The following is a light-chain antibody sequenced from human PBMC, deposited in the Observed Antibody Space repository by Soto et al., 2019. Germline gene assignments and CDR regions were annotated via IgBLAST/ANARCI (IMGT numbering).Light chain of an antibody. CDR2: GTS. J-gene: IGKJ4*01. CDR1: QSVNIN. V-gene: IGKV3-15*01. Sequence: EIVMTQSPATLSVSPGEGAVLSCRASQSVNINLAWYQQKPGQAPRLLIYGTSTRATGVPARFSGSGSGTEFTLTISNLQSEDFAVYYCQQYNDWPPLTFGGGTKVDIK. CDR3: QQYNDWPPLT.